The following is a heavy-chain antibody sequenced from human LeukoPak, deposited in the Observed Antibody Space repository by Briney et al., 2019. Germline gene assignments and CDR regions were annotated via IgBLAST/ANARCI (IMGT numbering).Heavy chain of an antibody. CDR3: ARGNQMFDY. CDR2: ISAYNGKT. J-gene: IGHJ4*02. V-gene: IGHV1-18*01. Sequence: ASVKLSCNASGYRFNSDGIGRGGELPGQGIEWMGWISAYNGKTNYAQKLQGRVTMTTDTSTSTAYMELRSLRSDDTAVYSCARGNQMFDYWGQGTLVTVSS. CDR1: GYRFNSDG.